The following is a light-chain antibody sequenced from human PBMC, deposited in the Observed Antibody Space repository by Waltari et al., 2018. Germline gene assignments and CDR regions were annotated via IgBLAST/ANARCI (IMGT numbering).Light chain of an antibody. J-gene: IGLJ2*01. CDR2: EVS. CDR3: SSYAGSNTVV. V-gene: IGLV2-8*01. Sequence: QSALTQPPSASGSPGQSVTISCTGTSSDVGGYNYVSWYQQHPGKAPKLMIYEVSKRPSGGPDRFSGAKFGNTASLTVSGLQAEDEADYYCSSYAGSNTVVFGGGTKLTVL. CDR1: SSDVGGYNY.